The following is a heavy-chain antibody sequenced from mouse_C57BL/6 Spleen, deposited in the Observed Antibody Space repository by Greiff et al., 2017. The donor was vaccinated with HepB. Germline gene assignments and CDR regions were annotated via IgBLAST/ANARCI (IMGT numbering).Heavy chain of an antibody. D-gene: IGHD2-2*01. CDR2: IYPRSGNT. Sequence: VQLQQSGAELARPGASVKLSCKASGYTFTSYGISWVKQRPGQGLEWIGEIYPRSGNTYYNEKFKGKATLTADKSSSTAYMELRSLTSEDSAVYFCARAGGYTPCCAMDYWGQGTSVTVSS. CDR3: ARAGGYTPCCAMDY. CDR1: GYTFTSYG. V-gene: IGHV1-81*01. J-gene: IGHJ4*01.